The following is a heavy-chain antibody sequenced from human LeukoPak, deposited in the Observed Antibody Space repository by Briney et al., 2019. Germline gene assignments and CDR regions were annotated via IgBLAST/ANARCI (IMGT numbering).Heavy chain of an antibody. J-gene: IGHJ4*02. V-gene: IGHV3-23*01. Sequence: QPGGSLRLSCAASGFTFNNYVMSWVRQSPGKGLEWVSAISGSGGGAYYANSVKDRFTISRDNSKNTLYLQMNSLRAEDTAVYYCAKDSIDVIAVYYFDYWGQGTLVTVSS. CDR1: GFTFNNYV. CDR2: ISGSGGGA. D-gene: IGHD2-21*01. CDR3: AKDSIDVIAVYYFDY.